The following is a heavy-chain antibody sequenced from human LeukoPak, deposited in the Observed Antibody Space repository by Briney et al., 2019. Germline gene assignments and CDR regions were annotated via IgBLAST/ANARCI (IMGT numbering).Heavy chain of an antibody. CDR3: ARDHTARKGFFPRLYYMDV. V-gene: IGHV4-59*01. Sequence: SETLSLTCTVSGGSISSYYWSWIRQPPGKGLEWIGYIYYSGSTNYNPSLKSRVTISVDTSKNQFSLKLSSVTAADTAVYYCARDHTARKGFFPRLYYMDVWGKGTTVTVSS. CDR1: GGSISSYY. J-gene: IGHJ6*03. D-gene: IGHD5-18*01. CDR2: IYYSGST.